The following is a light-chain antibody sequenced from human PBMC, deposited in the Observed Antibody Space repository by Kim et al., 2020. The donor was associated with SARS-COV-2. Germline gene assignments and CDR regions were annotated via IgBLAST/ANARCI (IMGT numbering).Light chain of an antibody. CDR2: GAS. CDR3: KQQNDWPPLT. V-gene: IGKV3-15*01. Sequence: PGERATLSCRASQGVSGCLARYQRRTSQAPRRIIYGASTRATGDPARFRGSGFGTDVTLTISSLQSEDYAVYYCKQQNDWPPLTFGGGTKVDIK. J-gene: IGKJ4*01. CDR1: QGVSGC.